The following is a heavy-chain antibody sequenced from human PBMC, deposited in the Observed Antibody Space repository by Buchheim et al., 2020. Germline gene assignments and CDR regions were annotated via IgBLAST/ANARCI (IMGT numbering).Heavy chain of an antibody. D-gene: IGHD5-18*01. J-gene: IGHJ6*02. CDR3: AREHTSVGFTYGYGMDV. V-gene: IGHV4-59*01. Sequence: VQLQESGPGLVKPSETLSLTCSVSGVSISSFYWSWIRQPPGKGLEWIGHIYDSGYTNYNPSLKSRVTISVDTSKSQFYLKLRSVTAADTAVYYCAREHTSVGFTYGYGMDVWGQGTT. CDR2: IYDSGYT. CDR1: GVSISSFY.